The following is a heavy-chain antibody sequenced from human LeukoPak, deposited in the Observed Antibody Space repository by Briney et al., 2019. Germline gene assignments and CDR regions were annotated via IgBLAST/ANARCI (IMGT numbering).Heavy chain of an antibody. Sequence: ASVKVSCKASGYTFTGYYMHWARQAPGQGLEWMGWINPNSGGTNYAQKFQGWVTMTRDTSISTAYMELSRLRSDDTAVYYCARGFDRGYSRTPFDPWGQGTLVTVSS. CDR2: INPNSGGT. CDR3: ARGFDRGYSRTPFDP. V-gene: IGHV1-2*04. J-gene: IGHJ5*02. D-gene: IGHD5-18*01. CDR1: GYTFTGYY.